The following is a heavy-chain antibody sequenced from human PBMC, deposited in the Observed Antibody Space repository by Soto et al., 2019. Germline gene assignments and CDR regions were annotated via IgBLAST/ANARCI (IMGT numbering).Heavy chain of an antibody. D-gene: IGHD6-13*01. CDR1: GGSISSGGYY. V-gene: IGHV4-31*03. J-gene: IGHJ5*02. Sequence: QVQLQESGPGLVKPSQTLSLTCTVSGGSISSGGYYWSGIRQHPGKGLEWIGYIYYSGSTYYNPCLTSRVTISVDTSKNQFSLKLSSVTAADTAVYYCARVFSDSSSFFDPWGQGTLVTVSS. CDR2: IYYSGST. CDR3: ARVFSDSSSFFDP.